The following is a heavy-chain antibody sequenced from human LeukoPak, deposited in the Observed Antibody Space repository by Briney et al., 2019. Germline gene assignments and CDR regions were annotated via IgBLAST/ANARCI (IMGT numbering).Heavy chain of an antibody. V-gene: IGHV4-61*08. CDR3: ARGRYGSGSYYFYYYGMDV. J-gene: IGHJ6*02. CDR1: GGPISRSGYQ. Sequence: SETLSLTCTVSGGPISRSGYQWGWIRRPPGKGLEWIGFIKYSGSSMSNPSFKSRVTMSVGTSTDQFSLNLRSATAADTAVYYCARGRYGSGSYYFYYYGMDVWGQGTTVIVSS. CDR2: IKYSGSS. D-gene: IGHD3-10*01.